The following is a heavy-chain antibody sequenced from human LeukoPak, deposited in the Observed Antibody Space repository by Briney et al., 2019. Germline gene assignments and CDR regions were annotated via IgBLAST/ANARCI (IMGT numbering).Heavy chain of an antibody. J-gene: IGHJ4*02. CDR1: GFTFSSYA. Sequence: PGGSLRLSCAASGFTFSSYAMSWVRQAPGKGLEWVSAISGSGGSTYYADSVKGRFTISRDNSKNTLYLQMNSLRAEDTAIYFCAKVVQYTASTGTGLDYWGQGTLVTVSS. D-gene: IGHD6-13*01. CDR3: AKVVQYTASTGTGLDY. V-gene: IGHV3-23*01. CDR2: ISGSGGST.